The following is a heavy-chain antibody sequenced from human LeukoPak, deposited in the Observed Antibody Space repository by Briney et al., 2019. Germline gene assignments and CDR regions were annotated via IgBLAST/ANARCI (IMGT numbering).Heavy chain of an antibody. J-gene: IGHJ4*02. D-gene: IGHD6-13*01. CDR2: INHSGST. CDR3: ARAVDSSSWYYFDY. CDR1: GVASSGNY. Sequence: SETLSLTCGVYGVASSGNYWSWIRQSPGRGLEWIGEINHSGSTNYNPSLKSRVIISIDTSKNQFSLKLSSVTAADTAVYYCARAVDSSSWYYFDYWGQGTLVTVSS. V-gene: IGHV4-34*01.